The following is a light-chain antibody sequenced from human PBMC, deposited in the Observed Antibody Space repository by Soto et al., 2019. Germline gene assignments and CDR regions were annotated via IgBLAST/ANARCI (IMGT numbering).Light chain of an antibody. J-gene: IGKJ1*01. CDR3: QQYGSSGT. Sequence: EIVLTQSPRTLPSSPGERATTYSRASQSVRSSHVAWYQQQPGQPPRLLIYGASNRATGIPDRFSGSGSGTDFTLTISRLEPDDFAVYYRQQYGSSGTFGQGTKVDIK. CDR2: GAS. CDR1: QSVRSSH. V-gene: IGKV3-20*01.